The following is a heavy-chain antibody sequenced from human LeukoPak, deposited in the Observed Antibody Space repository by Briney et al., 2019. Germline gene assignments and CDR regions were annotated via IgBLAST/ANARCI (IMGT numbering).Heavy chain of an antibody. CDR1: GFTFSSYA. V-gene: IGHV3-23*01. Sequence: PGGSLRLSCAASGFTFSSYAMSWLRQAPGKGLEWVSAISGGGAYTYYAASVKGRFTISRDNSKNTLYLQMNSLRADDTAVYYCAKRGIVGTNPFYSDYWGQGALVTVSS. D-gene: IGHD1-26*01. J-gene: IGHJ4*02. CDR3: AKRGIVGTNPFYSDY. CDR2: ISGGGAYT.